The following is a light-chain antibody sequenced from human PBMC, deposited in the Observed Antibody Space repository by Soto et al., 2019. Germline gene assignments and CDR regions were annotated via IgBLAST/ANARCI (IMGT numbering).Light chain of an antibody. CDR3: AAWDDSRNGYV. V-gene: IGLV1-44*01. J-gene: IGLJ1*01. CDR2: SNS. CDR1: SSNIGRNP. Sequence: QSVLTQPPSASGTPGQRVTISCSGNSSNIGRNPVNWYQQLPGTAPKLRIYSNSQRPSGVPDRVSGCKSGTSASLAISGLQSEYEADYYCAAWDDSRNGYVFGTGTKVTGL.